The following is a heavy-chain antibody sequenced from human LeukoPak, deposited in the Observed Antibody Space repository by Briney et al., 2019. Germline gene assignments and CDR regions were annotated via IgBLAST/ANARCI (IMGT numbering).Heavy chain of an antibody. CDR3: ARDPRYHYYYYYYMDV. V-gene: IGHV3-30*02. J-gene: IGHJ6*03. CDR2: IQYDGSNE. Sequence: PGGSLRLSCAASGFTFSSYGMHWVRQAPGKGLEWVAYIQYDGSNEQYADSVKGRFSISRDSSKNILYLQMNSLRAEDTAVYYCARDPRYHYYYYYYMDVWGKGTTVTVSS. CDR1: GFTFSSYG. D-gene: IGHD1-14*01.